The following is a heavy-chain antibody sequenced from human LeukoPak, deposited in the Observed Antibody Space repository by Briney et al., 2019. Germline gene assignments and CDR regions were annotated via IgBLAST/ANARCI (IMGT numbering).Heavy chain of an antibody. J-gene: IGHJ4*02. CDR3: AKGPTYSSSSLFDY. Sequence: GRSLRLSCAASGFTFHDYAMHWVRQAPGKGLEWVSGISWNGGTIDYADSVKGRFTISRDNAKNSLYLQMNSLRPEDMALYYCAKGPTYSSSSLFDYWGQEILVAVSS. V-gene: IGHV3-9*03. CDR1: GFTFHDYA. CDR2: ISWNGGTI. D-gene: IGHD6-6*01.